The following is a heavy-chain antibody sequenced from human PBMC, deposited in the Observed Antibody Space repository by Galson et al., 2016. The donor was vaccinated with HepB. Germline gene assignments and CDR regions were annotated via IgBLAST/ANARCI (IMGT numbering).Heavy chain of an antibody. Sequence: SLRLSCAASGFTFSRYGMHWVRQGPGKGLEWVAVIWYAGSKKDYADTVKGRFTISRDNSKNTLYLQMNSLRVEDTAVYYCAAYCGGDCYPTPWGQGTLVTVSS. CDR3: AAYCGGDCYPTP. J-gene: IGHJ5*02. D-gene: IGHD2-21*02. CDR2: IWYAGSKK. CDR1: GFTFSRYG. V-gene: IGHV3-33*01.